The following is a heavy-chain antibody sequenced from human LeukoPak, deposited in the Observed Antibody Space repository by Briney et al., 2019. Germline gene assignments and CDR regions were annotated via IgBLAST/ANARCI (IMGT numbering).Heavy chain of an antibody. D-gene: IGHD4-23*01. V-gene: IGHV3-73*01. CDR1: AFTLSDHS. CDR2: IRSKANSYAT. J-gene: IGHJ4*02. Sequence: PGGSLRLSCTASAFTLSDHSMDWVRQAPGKGLEWVGRIRSKANSYATAYAASVKGRFTISRDDSKNTAYLQMNSLKTEDTAVYYCTSRGGTDYWGQGTLVTVSS. CDR3: TSRGGTDY.